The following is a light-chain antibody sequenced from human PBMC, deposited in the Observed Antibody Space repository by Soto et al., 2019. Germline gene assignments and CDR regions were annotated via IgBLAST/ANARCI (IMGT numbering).Light chain of an antibody. CDR2: DAT. CDR1: QSVGTS. CDR3: QQRRTWPRS. Sequence: DIVLTQSPAILSLSPGDRASLSCRASQSVGTSLAWYKQQPGQPPRLLIHDATYRASGVPDRFRGSGSGTAFSLSISSLEPDDFAIYYCQQRRTWPRSFGRGTKVE. J-gene: IGKJ4*02. V-gene: IGKV3-11*01.